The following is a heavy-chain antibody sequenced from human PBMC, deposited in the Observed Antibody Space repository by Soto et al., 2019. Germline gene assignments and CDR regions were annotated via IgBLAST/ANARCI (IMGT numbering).Heavy chain of an antibody. CDR1: GDSVSSNSAA. V-gene: IGHV6-1*01. Sequence: SPTLSLTCAISGDSVSSNSAAWNWIRQSPSRGLEWLGRTYYRSKWYNDYAVSVKSRITINPDTSKNQFSLQLNSVTPEDTAVYYCARDTGYDWNYYYYYGMDVWGQGTTVTVSS. D-gene: IGHD5-12*01. CDR3: ARDTGYDWNYYYYYGMDV. J-gene: IGHJ6*02. CDR2: TYYRSKWYN.